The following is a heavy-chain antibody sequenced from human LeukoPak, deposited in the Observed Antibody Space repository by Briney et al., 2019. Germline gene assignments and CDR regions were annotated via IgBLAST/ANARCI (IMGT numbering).Heavy chain of an antibody. V-gene: IGHV4-30-4*08. CDR2: IYYSGST. Sequence: PSETLSLTCTVSGGSISSGDYYWSWIRQPPGKGLEWIGYIYYSGSTYYNPSLKSRVTISVDTSKNQFSLKLSSVTAADTAVYYCAGLMITFGGVIAPFDYWGQGTLVTVSS. CDR3: AGLMITFGGVIAPFDY. J-gene: IGHJ4*02. CDR1: GGSISSGDYY. D-gene: IGHD3-16*02.